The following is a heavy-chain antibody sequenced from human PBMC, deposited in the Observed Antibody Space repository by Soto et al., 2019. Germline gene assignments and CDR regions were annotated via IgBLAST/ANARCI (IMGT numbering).Heavy chain of an antibody. J-gene: IGHJ4*02. CDR2: IVPIYRTA. D-gene: IGHD6-13*01. V-gene: IGHV1-69*13. CDR3: ARDSGAKLSSS. CDR1: GGTFSSYR. Sequence: SVKVSCKASGGTFSSYRFNWVRQARGQGLEWLGGIVPIYRTADYAQKFQGRVTITADESTRAVYLELSSLKSQDTALYYCARDSGAKLSSSWGQGTLVTVSS.